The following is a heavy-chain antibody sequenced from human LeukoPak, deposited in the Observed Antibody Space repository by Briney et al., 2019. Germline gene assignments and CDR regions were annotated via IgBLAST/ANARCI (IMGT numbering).Heavy chain of an antibody. CDR1: GYTFTGYY. CDR3: ARGFGSGWFEYYFDY. D-gene: IGHD6-19*01. CDR2: IIPILGIA. J-gene: IGHJ4*02. Sequence: GASVKVSCKASGYTFTGYYMHWVRQAPGQGLEWMGRIIPILGIANYAQKFQGRVTITADKSTSTAYMELSSLRSEDTAVYYCARGFGSGWFEYYFDYWGQGTLVTVSS. V-gene: IGHV1-69*04.